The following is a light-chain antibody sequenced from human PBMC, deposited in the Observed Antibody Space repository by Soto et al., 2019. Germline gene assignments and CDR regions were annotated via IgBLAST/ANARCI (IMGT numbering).Light chain of an antibody. CDR3: QQYGSSLRT. J-gene: IGKJ1*01. V-gene: IGKV3-20*01. CDR2: GAS. CDR1: QSVSSND. Sequence: EIVLTQSPGTLSLSPGERATLSCRASQSVSSNDLAWYQQKPGQAPRLLIYGASNRATGISDRFSGSGSGTDFTLTISRLAPEDFAVYYCQQYGSSLRTFGQGTKVEIK.